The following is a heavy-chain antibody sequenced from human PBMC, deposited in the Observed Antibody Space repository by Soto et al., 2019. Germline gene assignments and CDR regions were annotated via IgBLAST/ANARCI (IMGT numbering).Heavy chain of an antibody. Sequence: SVEVSCKASGGTVSSYTISWVRQAPGQGLEWMGRIIPILGIANYAQKFQGRVTITADKSTSTAYMELSSLRSEDTAVYYCARDPGGDQPGWYFDLWGRGTLVTVSS. CDR1: GGTVSSYT. D-gene: IGHD2-21*02. V-gene: IGHV1-69*04. CDR2: IIPILGIA. CDR3: ARDPGGDQPGWYFDL. J-gene: IGHJ2*01.